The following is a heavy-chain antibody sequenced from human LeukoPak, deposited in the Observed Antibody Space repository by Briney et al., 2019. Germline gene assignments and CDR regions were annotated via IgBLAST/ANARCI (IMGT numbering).Heavy chain of an antibody. CDR1: GGSFSGYY. CDR3: ARELRGSYPRGFGYYYYMDV. J-gene: IGHJ6*03. CDR2: INHSGST. Sequence: SETLSLTCAAYGGSFSGYYWSWIRQPPGKGLEWIGEINHSGSTNYNPSLKSRVTISVDTSKNQFSLKLSSVAAADTAVYYCARELRGSYPRGFGYYYYMDVWGKGTTVTVSS. D-gene: IGHD1-26*01. V-gene: IGHV4-34*01.